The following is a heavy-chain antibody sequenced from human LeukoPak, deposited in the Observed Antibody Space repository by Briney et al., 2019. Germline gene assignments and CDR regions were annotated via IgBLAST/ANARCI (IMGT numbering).Heavy chain of an antibody. J-gene: IGHJ4*02. V-gene: IGHV1-69*05. CDR3: AVVSSYYFDY. Sequence: SVKVSCKASGGTFSSYAISWVRQAPGQGLEWMGGIIPIFGTANYAQKFQDRVTISTDESTSTAYMELSSLRSEDTAMYYCAVVSSYYFDYWGQGTLVTVSS. CDR2: IIPIFGTA. CDR1: GGTFSSYA. D-gene: IGHD2-15*01.